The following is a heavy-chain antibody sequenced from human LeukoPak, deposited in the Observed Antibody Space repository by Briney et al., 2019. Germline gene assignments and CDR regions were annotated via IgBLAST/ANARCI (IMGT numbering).Heavy chain of an antibody. CDR3: AKSYDSSDYYLVFGS. D-gene: IGHD3-22*01. J-gene: IGHJ4*02. Sequence: SETLSLTCTVSGGSISSYYWSWIRQPPGKGLEWIGYIYYSGTTNYNPSLKSRVTMSVDTSKNQFSLKLRSVTAADTAVYYCAKSYDSSDYYLVFGSWGQGTLVTVSS. CDR2: IYYSGTT. V-gene: IGHV4-59*08. CDR1: GGSISSYY.